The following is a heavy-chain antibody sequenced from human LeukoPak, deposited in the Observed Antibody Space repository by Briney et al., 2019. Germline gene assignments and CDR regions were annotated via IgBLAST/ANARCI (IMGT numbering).Heavy chain of an antibody. CDR2: IYYSGST. V-gene: IGHV4-39*01. J-gene: IGHJ4*02. D-gene: IGHD6-19*01. Sequence: SETLSLTCTVSGGSISSSGYYWGWIRQPPGKGLEWIGSIYYSGSTYYNPSLKSRVTISVDTSKNQFSLKLSSVTAADTAVYYCARQGRPGIAVAGTMDYWGQGTLVTVSS. CDR1: GGSISSSGYY. CDR3: ARQGRPGIAVAGTMDY.